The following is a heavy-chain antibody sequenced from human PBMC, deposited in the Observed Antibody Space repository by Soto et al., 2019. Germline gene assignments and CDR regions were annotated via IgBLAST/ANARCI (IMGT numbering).Heavy chain of an antibody. D-gene: IGHD6-19*01. J-gene: IGHJ4*02. Sequence: QVQLQESGPGLVKPSETLSLTCTVSGGSAPSGSYYWSWIRQPPGKGLEWIGYIYYSGNTNYNPSLTRRVTISVDTSKNQISRKLRSVTAADTAVYYCARDQGIAVAVFDYWGQGTLVTVSS. CDR2: IYYSGNT. CDR1: GGSAPSGSYY. CDR3: ARDQGIAVAVFDY. V-gene: IGHV4-61*01.